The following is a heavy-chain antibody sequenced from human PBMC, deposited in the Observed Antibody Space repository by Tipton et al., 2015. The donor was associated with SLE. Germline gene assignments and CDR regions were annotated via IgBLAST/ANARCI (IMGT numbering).Heavy chain of an antibody. CDR3: ARDRRRFTMIVVAHHDAFDI. J-gene: IGHJ3*02. CDR2: IYYSGST. Sequence: TLSLTCTVSGGSISSYYWSWIRQPPGKGLEWIGYIYYSGSTYYNPSLKSRVTISVDTSKNQFSLKLSSVTAADTAVYYCARDRRRFTMIVVAHHDAFDIWGQGTMVTVSS. D-gene: IGHD3-22*01. V-gene: IGHV4-59*01. CDR1: GGSISSYY.